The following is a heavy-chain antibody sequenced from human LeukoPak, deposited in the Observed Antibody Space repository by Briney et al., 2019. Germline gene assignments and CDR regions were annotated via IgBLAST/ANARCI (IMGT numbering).Heavy chain of an antibody. CDR2: ISAYNGNT. Sequence: ASVKLSCKASGYSFTSYGICWVRQSPGQGLEWMGWISAYNGNTNYAQKLQGRVTMTTDTSTSTAYMELRSLRSDDTAVYYCARDRDFWSGYNWFDPWGQGTLVTVSS. D-gene: IGHD3-3*01. J-gene: IGHJ5*02. V-gene: IGHV1-18*01. CDR1: GYSFTSYG. CDR3: ARDRDFWSGYNWFDP.